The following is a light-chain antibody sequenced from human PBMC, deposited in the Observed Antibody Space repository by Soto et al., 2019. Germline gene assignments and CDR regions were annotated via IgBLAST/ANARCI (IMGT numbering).Light chain of an antibody. V-gene: IGKV1-6*01. J-gene: IGKJ4*01. CDR3: LQDDDYPFT. CDR1: QDIRNE. Sequence: AIQVTQSPSSLSASVGDRVTITCRASQDIRNELSRYQQKPGKAPKFLIFAASNLQSGVPSRFSGSGSGTDFTLTISSLQPEDFATYFCLQDDDYPFTVGGGAKVDIK. CDR2: AAS.